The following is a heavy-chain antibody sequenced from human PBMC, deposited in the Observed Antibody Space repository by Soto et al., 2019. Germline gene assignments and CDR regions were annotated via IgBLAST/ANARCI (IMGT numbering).Heavy chain of an antibody. J-gene: IGHJ6*02. CDR3: AGGGVRGVITRTRDYYGMDV. D-gene: IGHD3-10*01. Sequence: PGESLKISCKASGYSFTSYWIAWVRQMPGKGLEWMGIIYPGDCDTRYSPSFQGQVTISADKSISTAYLQWSSLKASDTAMYYCAGGGVRGVITRTRDYYGMDVWGQGTTVTVSS. CDR1: GYSFTSYW. V-gene: IGHV5-51*01. CDR2: IYPGDCDT.